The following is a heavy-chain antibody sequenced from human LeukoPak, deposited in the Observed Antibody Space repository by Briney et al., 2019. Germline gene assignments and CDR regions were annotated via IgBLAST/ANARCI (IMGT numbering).Heavy chain of an antibody. CDR3: ASSGPPPSYMDV. V-gene: IGHV3-21*01. CDR1: GFTFSSYS. J-gene: IGHJ6*03. CDR2: ISSSSSYI. Sequence: GESLTLSCAASGFTFSSYSMNWVRQAPGKGLELVSSISSSSSYIYYADSVKGRFTISRDNAKNSLYLQMNSLRAEDTAVYYCASSGPPPSYMDVWGKGTTVTVSS.